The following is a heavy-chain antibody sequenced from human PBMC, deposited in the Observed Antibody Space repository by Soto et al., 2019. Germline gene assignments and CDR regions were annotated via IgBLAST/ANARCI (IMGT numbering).Heavy chain of an antibody. CDR2: IKEDGSQK. CDR3: ERHQVGYRVTDY. V-gene: IGHV3-7*01. CDR1: GFSFSMYC. D-gene: IGHD1-26*01. J-gene: IGHJ4*02. Sequence: EVQLVESGGGLVQPGVSLRLSCAASGFSFSMYCMSWVRQAPGKGLEWVANIKEDGSQKYYVDSVKGRFTISRDNAKNSLYLHMNSLRAEDTAVYYCERHQVGYRVTDYWGQGTLVTVSS.